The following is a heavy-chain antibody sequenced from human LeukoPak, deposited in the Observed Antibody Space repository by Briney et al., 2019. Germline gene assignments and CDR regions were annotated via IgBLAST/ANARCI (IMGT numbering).Heavy chain of an antibody. V-gene: IGHV3-48*03. Sequence: PGGSLRLSCAASGFTFSSYEMNWVRQAPRKGLEWVSYISSSGSTIYYADSVKGRFTISRDNAKNSLYLQMNSLRAEDTAVYYCAREVVPAAMDYWGQGTLVTVSS. CDR3: AREVVPAAMDY. CDR1: GFTFSSYE. CDR2: ISSSGSTI. D-gene: IGHD2-2*01. J-gene: IGHJ4*02.